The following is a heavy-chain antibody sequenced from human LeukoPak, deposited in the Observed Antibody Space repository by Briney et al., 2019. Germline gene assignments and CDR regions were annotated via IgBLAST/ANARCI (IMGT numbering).Heavy chain of an antibody. Sequence: ASVKVSCKASGFTFTSYGISWVRQAPGQGLEWMGWISAYNGNTNYAQKLQGRVTMTTDTSTSTAYMELRSLRSDDTAVYYCARAGYSSSQFYGMDVWGQGTTVTVSS. CDR3: ARAGYSSSQFYGMDV. CDR2: ISAYNGNT. J-gene: IGHJ6*02. V-gene: IGHV1-18*01. D-gene: IGHD6-13*01. CDR1: GFTFTSYG.